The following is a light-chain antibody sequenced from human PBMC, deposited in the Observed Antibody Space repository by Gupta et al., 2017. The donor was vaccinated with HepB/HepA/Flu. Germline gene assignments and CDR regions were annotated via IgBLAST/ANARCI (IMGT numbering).Light chain of an antibody. Sequence: QMTQSPSSLSASVGDRVTITCLASQNSGPNLNWYRHKPGKAPDLLIYGTSTLQSGVPSRFSGSGSGTDFTLTIDSLQLEDFATYDCQKTFSAPYTFGQGTRL. CDR1: QNSGPN. J-gene: IGKJ2*01. CDR3: QKTFSAPYT. V-gene: IGKV1-39*01. CDR2: GTS.